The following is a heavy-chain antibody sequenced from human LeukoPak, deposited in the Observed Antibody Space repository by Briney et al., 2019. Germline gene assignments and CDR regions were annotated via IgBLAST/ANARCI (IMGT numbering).Heavy chain of an antibody. Sequence: SETLSCTCTVSGGSINNYYWTWIRQPPGKGLEWIGYFYYGGDTKYSPSLKSRVTISIDTSKNQFSLKLSSVTAADTAVYYCARSGHTSSWYHSAYYYYGMDVWGQGTTVTVSS. J-gene: IGHJ6*02. CDR3: ARSGHTSSWYHSAYYYYGMDV. CDR2: FYYGGDT. V-gene: IGHV4-59*01. CDR1: GGSINNYY. D-gene: IGHD6-13*01.